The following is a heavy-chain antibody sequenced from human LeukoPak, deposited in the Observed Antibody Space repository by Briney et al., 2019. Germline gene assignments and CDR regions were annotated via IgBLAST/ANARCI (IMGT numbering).Heavy chain of an antibody. Sequence: PSASVKVSCKASGYTFTSYGISWVRQAPGQGLEWMGWISAYNGNTNYGQKLQGRVTMTTDTSTSTAYIELRSLRSDDTAVYYCASGSSSFFDYWGQGTLVTVSS. J-gene: IGHJ4*02. CDR3: ASGSSSFFDY. D-gene: IGHD6-6*01. CDR2: ISAYNGNT. CDR1: GYTFTSYG. V-gene: IGHV1-18*01.